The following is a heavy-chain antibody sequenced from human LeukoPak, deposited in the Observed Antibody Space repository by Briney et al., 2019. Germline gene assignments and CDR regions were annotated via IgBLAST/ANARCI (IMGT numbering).Heavy chain of an antibody. D-gene: IGHD1-26*01. CDR3: ARGKRSVGATGN. V-gene: IGHV4-39*07. CDR2: IYYSGST. Sequence: SETLSLTCTVSDGSISSGSYYWGWIRQPPGKGLEWIGSIYYSGSTNYNPSLKSRVTISVDTSKNQFSLKLSSVTAADTAVYYCARGKRSVGATGNWGQGTLVTVSS. CDR1: DGSISSGSYY. J-gene: IGHJ4*02.